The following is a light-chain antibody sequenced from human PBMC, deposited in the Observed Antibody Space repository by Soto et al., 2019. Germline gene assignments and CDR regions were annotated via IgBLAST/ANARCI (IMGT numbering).Light chain of an antibody. CDR3: QQYIDWPPGT. CDR1: QSVSSS. V-gene: IGKV3-15*01. J-gene: IGKJ1*01. CDR2: DTS. Sequence: EIVVTQSPATLSVSPGERVTLSCRASQSVSSSLAWYQQRPGQAPRLLIYDTSTRAAGISARFSGSGSGTEFPLTISSLQPEDFEVYYCQQYIDWPPGTFGQGTAVEIK.